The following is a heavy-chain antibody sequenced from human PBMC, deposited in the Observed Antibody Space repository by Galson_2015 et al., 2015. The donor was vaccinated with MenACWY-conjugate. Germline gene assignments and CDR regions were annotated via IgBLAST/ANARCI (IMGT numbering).Heavy chain of an antibody. Sequence: SVKVSCKASGYTFTSYGISWVRQAPGQGLEWMGWISAYNGNTNYAQKLQGRVTMTTDTSTSTAYMELRSLRSDDTAVYYCASLAVASTEGDYYYGMDVWGQGTTVTVSS. CDR2: ISAYNGNT. D-gene: IGHD6-19*01. V-gene: IGHV1-18*01. CDR3: ASLAVASTEGDYYYGMDV. J-gene: IGHJ6*02. CDR1: GYTFTSYG.